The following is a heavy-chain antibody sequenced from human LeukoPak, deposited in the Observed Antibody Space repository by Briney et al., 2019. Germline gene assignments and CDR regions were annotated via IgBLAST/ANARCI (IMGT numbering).Heavy chain of an antibody. D-gene: IGHD2-2*01. J-gene: IGHJ4*02. CDR3: AKARSVVVVPAAI. Sequence: QTGGSLRLSCAASGFTFSSYAMSWVRQAPGKGLEWVSAISGSGGSTYYADSVKGRFTISRDNSKNTLHLQMNSLRAEDTAVYYCAKARSVVVVPAAIWGQGTLVTVSS. CDR2: ISGSGGST. V-gene: IGHV3-23*01. CDR1: GFTFSSYA.